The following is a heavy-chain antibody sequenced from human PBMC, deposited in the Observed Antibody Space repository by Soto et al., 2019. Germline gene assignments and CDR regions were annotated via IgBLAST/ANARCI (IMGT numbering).Heavy chain of an antibody. CDR2: IDPSDSHT. Sequence: PGQSLTISCKRSAYSFTSYWISWVRQMPGKGLEWKGWIDPSDSHTNHSPSFPGHATISADKSLSTAYLQWSSLKASDSAMYYCARHQSYDIFTGYWSSYYYYGMDVWGQGTTVTVSS. D-gene: IGHD3-9*01. CDR1: AYSFTSYW. CDR3: ARHQSYDIFTGYWSSYYYYGMDV. J-gene: IGHJ6*02. V-gene: IGHV5-10-1*01.